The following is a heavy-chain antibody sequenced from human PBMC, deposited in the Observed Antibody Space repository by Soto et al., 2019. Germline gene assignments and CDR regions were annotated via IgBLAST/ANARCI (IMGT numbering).Heavy chain of an antibody. CDR3: TTRILVEEAASRDFDY. CDR1: GFTFSNTW. CDR2: IKREADGGST. D-gene: IGHD2-15*01. J-gene: IGHJ4*02. Sequence: EVQLVESGGNLVKPGGSLRLSCAGSGFTFSNTWMSWVRQAPGKGLEWVGRIKREADGGSTNYAAPVKGRFTISREDSKNTLYLQMNSLKTEDTAVYYCTTRILVEEAASRDFDYWGQGTLVTVSS. V-gene: IGHV3-15*01.